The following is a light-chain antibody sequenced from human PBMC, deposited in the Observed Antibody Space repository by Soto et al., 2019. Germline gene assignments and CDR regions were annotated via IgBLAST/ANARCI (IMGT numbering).Light chain of an antibody. V-gene: IGLV1-44*01. CDR3: ATWDDILNGCV. CDR1: TSNIETNN. J-gene: IGLJ3*02. Sequence: QSVLTQPPSASATPGQRVTISCSGSTSNIETNNVNWYQQLPVTAPKLVIYSNNQRPLGVPDRFFASKSGTSASLAISGLQSEDESDYYCATWDDILNGCVFGGGTKLTVL. CDR2: SNN.